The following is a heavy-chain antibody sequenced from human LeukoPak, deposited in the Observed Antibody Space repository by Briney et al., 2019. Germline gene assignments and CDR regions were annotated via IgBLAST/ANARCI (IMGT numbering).Heavy chain of an antibody. D-gene: IGHD6-13*01. Sequence: GASVKVSCKASGYTFTGYYMHWVRQAPGQGLEWMGWINPNSGGTNYAQKFQGRVTMTRDTSISTAYMELSRLRSDDTAVYYCARWGSKWYSSSWGTETFDYWGQGTLVTVSS. V-gene: IGHV1-2*02. J-gene: IGHJ4*02. CDR2: INPNSGGT. CDR1: GYTFTGYY. CDR3: ARWGSKWYSSSWGTETFDY.